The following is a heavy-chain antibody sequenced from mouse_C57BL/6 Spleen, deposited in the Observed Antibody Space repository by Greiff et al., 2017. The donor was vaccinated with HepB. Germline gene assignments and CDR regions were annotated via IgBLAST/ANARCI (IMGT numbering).Heavy chain of an antibody. CDR2: INPSNGGT. D-gene: IGHD3-3*01. CDR3: ARRDWNEAYFDV. J-gene: IGHJ1*03. V-gene: IGHV1-53*01. CDR1: GYTFTSYW. Sequence: VKLQQPGTELVKPGASVKLSCKASGYTFTSYWMHWVKQRPGQGLEWIGNINPSNGGTKYNEKFKSKATLTVDKSSSTAYMQLSSLTSEDAAVYYCARRDWNEAYFDVWGTGTTVTVSS.